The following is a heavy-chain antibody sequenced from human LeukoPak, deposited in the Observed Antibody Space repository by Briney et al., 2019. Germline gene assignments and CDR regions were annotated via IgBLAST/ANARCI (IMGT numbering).Heavy chain of an antibody. CDR2: IYYSGST. Sequence: SETLSLTCTVSGGSISSYYWSWIRQPPGKGLEWIGYIYYSGSTNYNPSLKSRVTISVDTSKNQFSLKLSSVTAADTAVYYCARGYSIGRGQFDPWGQGTLVTVSS. V-gene: IGHV4-59*08. D-gene: IGHD6-19*01. CDR1: GGSISSYY. J-gene: IGHJ5*02. CDR3: ARGYSIGRGQFDP.